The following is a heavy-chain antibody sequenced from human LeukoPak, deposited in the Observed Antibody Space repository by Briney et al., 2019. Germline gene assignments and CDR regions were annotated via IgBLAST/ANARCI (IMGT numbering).Heavy chain of an antibody. J-gene: IGHJ3*02. CDR2: ISSSGSTI. D-gene: IGHD3-16*02. CDR1: GFTFSSYE. CDR3: ARDHYDYVWGSYRPRDDAFDI. Sequence: TGGSLRLSCAASGFTFSSYEMNWVRQAPGKGLEWVSYISSSGSTIYYADSVKGRFTISRDNAKNSLYLQMNSLRAEDTAVYYCARDHYDYVWGSYRPRDDAFDIWGQGTVVTVSS. V-gene: IGHV3-48*03.